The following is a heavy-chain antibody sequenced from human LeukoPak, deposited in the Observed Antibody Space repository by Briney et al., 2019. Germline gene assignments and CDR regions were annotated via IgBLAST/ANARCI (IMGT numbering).Heavy chain of an antibody. CDR3: ARDTTDGYNIYFDY. D-gene: IGHD5-24*01. V-gene: IGHV3-7*01. J-gene: IGHJ4*02. CDR2: IKQDGSEK. CDR1: GFTFSSYW. Sequence: GGSLRLSCAASGFTFSSYWMSWVRQAPGKGLEGVANIKQDGSEKYYVDSVKGRFTISRDNAKNSLYLQMNSLRAEDTAVYYCARDTTDGYNIYFDYWGQGTLVTVSS.